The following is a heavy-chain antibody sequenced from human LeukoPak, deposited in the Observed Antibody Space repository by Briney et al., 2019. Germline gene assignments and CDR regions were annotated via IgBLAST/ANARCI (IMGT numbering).Heavy chain of an antibody. Sequence: SETLSLTCAVYGGSFSGYYWSWIRQPPGKGLEWIGEINNSGSTNYNPSLKSRVTISVDTSKNQFSLKLSSVTAADTAVYYCARGRRWGYYDILTGGTNWFDPWGQGTLVTVSS. CDR1: GGSFSGYY. CDR2: INNSGST. V-gene: IGHV4-34*01. CDR3: ARGRRWGYYDILTGGTNWFDP. D-gene: IGHD3-9*01. J-gene: IGHJ5*02.